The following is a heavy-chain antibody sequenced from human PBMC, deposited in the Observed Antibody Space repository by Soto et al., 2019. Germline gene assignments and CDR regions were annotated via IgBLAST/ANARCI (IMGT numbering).Heavy chain of an antibody. CDR1: GFTFSSYG. CDR2: ISYDGSNK. D-gene: IGHD6-19*01. V-gene: IGHV3-30*18. J-gene: IGHJ4*02. Sequence: PGGSLRLSCAASGFTFSSYGVHWVRQAPGKGLEWVAVISYDGSNKYYADSVKGRFTISRDNSKNTLYLQMNSLRAEDTAVYYCAKDHSSGPLDYWGQGTLVTVSS. CDR3: AKDHSSGPLDY.